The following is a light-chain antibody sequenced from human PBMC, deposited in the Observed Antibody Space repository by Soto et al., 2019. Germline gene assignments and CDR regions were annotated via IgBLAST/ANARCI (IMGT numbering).Light chain of an antibody. CDR1: QSVSSN. V-gene: IGKV3-15*01. J-gene: IGKJ1*01. Sequence: EIVMTQSPATLSVSPGERATLSCRASQSVSSNLAWYQQKPGQAPRLLIYGASTRATGVAARFSGSGSGTEFTLTISSLQSEDFAVYHCQQYKNSPLTFGQGTKVEIK. CDR2: GAS. CDR3: QQYKNSPLT.